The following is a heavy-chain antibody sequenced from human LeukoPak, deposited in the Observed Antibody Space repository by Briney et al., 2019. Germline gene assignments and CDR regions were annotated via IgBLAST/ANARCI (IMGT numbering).Heavy chain of an antibody. V-gene: IGHV4-59*01. CDR3: ARRGFGIAAAGTYFDY. Sequence: SETLSLTCTVSGGSISSYYWSWIRQPPGKGLEWIGYIYYSGSTNYNPSLKGRVTISVDTSKNQFSLKLSSVTAADTAVYYCARRGFGIAAAGTYFDYWGQGTLVTVSS. D-gene: IGHD6-13*01. J-gene: IGHJ4*02. CDR1: GGSISSYY. CDR2: IYYSGST.